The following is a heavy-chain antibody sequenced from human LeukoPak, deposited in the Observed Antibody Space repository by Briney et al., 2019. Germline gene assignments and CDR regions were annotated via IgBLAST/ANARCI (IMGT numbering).Heavy chain of an antibody. V-gene: IGHV3-48*01. CDR1: GFTFSSYS. CDR2: ISSSSSTI. D-gene: IGHD6-6*01. Sequence: GGSLRLSCAASGFTFSSYSMNWVRQAPGKGPEWVSYISSSSSTIYYADSVKGRFTISRDNAKNSLYLQMNSLRAEDTAVYYCAREWEEYSSSSLKYWGQGTLVTVSS. J-gene: IGHJ4*02. CDR3: AREWEEYSSSSLKY.